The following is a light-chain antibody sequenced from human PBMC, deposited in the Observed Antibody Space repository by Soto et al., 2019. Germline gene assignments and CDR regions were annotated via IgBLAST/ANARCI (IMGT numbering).Light chain of an antibody. Sequence: QSVLTQPPSASGTPGQRVTISCSGSSSNIGSNTVNWYQQLPGTAPKLLIYNDYQRPSGVPDRFSGSKSGTSVSLAISGLQSEDEADYYCQSYDSSLSATVFGGGTKLTVL. CDR3: QSYDSSLSATV. CDR1: SSNIGSNT. CDR2: NDY. V-gene: IGLV1-44*01. J-gene: IGLJ3*02.